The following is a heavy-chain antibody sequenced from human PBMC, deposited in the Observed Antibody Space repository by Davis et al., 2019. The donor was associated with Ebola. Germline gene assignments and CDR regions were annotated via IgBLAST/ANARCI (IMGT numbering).Heavy chain of an antibody. CDR2: INEDGSQT. CDR3: ARSVKWELNYFDY. D-gene: IGHD1-26*01. Sequence: PGGSLRLSCAISGLTFSNLWMSWVRQAPGKGLEWVANINEDGSQTYYVDTMKGRFTISRDNAKNSLYLQMNSLRAEDTALYYCARSVKWELNYFDYWGQGTLVTVSS. CDR1: GLTFSNLW. J-gene: IGHJ4*02. V-gene: IGHV3-7*03.